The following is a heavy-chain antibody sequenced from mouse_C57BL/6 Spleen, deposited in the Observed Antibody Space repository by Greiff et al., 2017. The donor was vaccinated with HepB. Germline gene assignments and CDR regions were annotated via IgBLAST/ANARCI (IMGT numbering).Heavy chain of an antibody. V-gene: IGHV5-4*01. CDR3: ARDTLYYFDY. Sequence: LQESGGGLVKPGGSLKLSCAASGFTFSSYAMSWVRQTPEKRLEWVATISDGGSYTYYPDNVKGRFTISRDNAKNNLYLQMSHLKSEDTAMYYCARDTLYYFDYWGQGTTLTVSS. CDR1: GFTFSSYA. CDR2: ISDGGSYT. J-gene: IGHJ2*01.